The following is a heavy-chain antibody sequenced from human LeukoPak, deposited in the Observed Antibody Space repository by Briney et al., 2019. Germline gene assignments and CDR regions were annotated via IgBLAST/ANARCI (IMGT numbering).Heavy chain of an antibody. J-gene: IGHJ5*02. Sequence: GASVKVSCKASGYTFTGYYMHWVRQAPGQGLEWMGWINPNSGGTNYAQKSQGRVTMTRDTSISTAYMELSRLRSDDTAVYYCARVVKRGYSGINWFDPWGQGTLVTVSS. CDR3: ARVVKRGYSGINWFDP. V-gene: IGHV1-2*02. CDR1: GYTFTGYY. CDR2: INPNSGGT. D-gene: IGHD5-12*01.